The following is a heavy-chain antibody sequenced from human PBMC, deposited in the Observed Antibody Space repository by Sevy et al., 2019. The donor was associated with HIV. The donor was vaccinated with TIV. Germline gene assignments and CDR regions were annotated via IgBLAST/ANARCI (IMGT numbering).Heavy chain of an antibody. J-gene: IGHJ4*02. CDR3: SGGATTSTFGGGAY. D-gene: IGHD3-16*01. CDR2: INQDGSEK. V-gene: IGHV3-7*04. Sequence: GGSLRLSCATSGFTFSIYWMNWVRQTPGKGLEWVANINQDGSEKYYVDSVKGRFTISRDHAKNSVYLQMNSLRAEDTAVYYCSGGATTSTFGGGAYWGQGTLVTVSS. CDR1: GFTFSIYW.